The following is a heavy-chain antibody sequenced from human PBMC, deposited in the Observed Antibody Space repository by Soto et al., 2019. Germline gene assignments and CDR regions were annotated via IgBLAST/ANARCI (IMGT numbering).Heavy chain of an antibody. J-gene: IGHJ4*02. Sequence: QITLKESGPTLVKPTQTLTLTCTFSGFSLSTSGVGVGWIRQPPGKALEWLALIYWDGDQRYSPSLKSRLAITKDTSKSQVVLTMTNMDPVDTATYYCAHNLQRLIRGRYSGHFDYWGQGTLVTVSS. CDR1: GFSLSTSGVG. V-gene: IGHV2-5*02. CDR3: AHNLQRLIRGRYSGHFDY. CDR2: IYWDGDQ. D-gene: IGHD6-25*01.